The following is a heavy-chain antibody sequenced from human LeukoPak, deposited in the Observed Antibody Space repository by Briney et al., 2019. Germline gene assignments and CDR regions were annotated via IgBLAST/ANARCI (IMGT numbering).Heavy chain of an antibody. CDR1: GFTFDDYG. V-gene: IGHV3-20*04. CDR3: AKDYGSGSSNWFDP. CDR2: INWNGGST. Sequence: GGSLRLSCAASGFTFDDYGMSWVRQAPGKGLEWVSGINWNGGSTGYADSVKGRFTISRDNSKNTLYLQMNSLRAEDTAVYYCAKDYGSGSSNWFDPWGQGTLVTVSS. J-gene: IGHJ5*02. D-gene: IGHD3-10*01.